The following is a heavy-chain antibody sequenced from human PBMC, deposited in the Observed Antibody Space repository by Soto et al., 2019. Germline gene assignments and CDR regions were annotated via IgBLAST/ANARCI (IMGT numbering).Heavy chain of an antibody. CDR1: GFTFSSYS. Sequence: GGSLRLSCAASGFTFSSYSMNWVRQAPGKGLEWVSSISSSSSYIYYADSVKGRFTISRDNAKNSLYLQMNSLRAEDTAVYYCARDYSCSSTSCYRSFDYWGQGTLVTVSS. D-gene: IGHD2-2*02. CDR3: ARDYSCSSTSCYRSFDY. CDR2: ISSSSSYI. V-gene: IGHV3-21*01. J-gene: IGHJ4*02.